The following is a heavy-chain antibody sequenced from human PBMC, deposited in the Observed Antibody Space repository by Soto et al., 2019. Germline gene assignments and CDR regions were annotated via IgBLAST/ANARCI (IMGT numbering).Heavy chain of an antibody. V-gene: IGHV1-69*01. CDR1: GGTFSSYA. CDR2: IIPIFGTA. CDR3: ASRDQYDFWSGSSTVYFDY. J-gene: IGHJ4*02. D-gene: IGHD3-3*01. Sequence: VKVSCKASGGTFSSYAISWVRQAPGQGLEWMGGIIPIFGTANYAQKFQGRVTITADESTSTAYMELSSLRSEDTAVYYCASRDQYDFWSGSSTVYFDYWGQGTLVTVS.